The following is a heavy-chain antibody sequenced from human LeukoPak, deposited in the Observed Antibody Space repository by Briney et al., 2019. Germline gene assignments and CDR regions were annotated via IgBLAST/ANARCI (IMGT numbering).Heavy chain of an antibody. Sequence: PGGSLRLSCAASGFTFSSYSMNWVRQAPGKGLEWVSYISSSSSTIYYADSVKGRFTISRDNAKNTLYLQMNSLRGDDTAVYYCARDLNTAMVIEYWGQGTLVTVSS. CDR2: ISSSSSTI. J-gene: IGHJ4*02. D-gene: IGHD5-18*01. CDR3: ARDLNTAMVIEY. CDR1: GFTFSSYS. V-gene: IGHV3-48*04.